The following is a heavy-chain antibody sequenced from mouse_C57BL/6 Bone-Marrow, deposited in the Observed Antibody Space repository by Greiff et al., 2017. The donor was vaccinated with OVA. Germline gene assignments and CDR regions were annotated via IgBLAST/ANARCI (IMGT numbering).Heavy chain of an antibody. Sequence: EVNVVESGGGLVQSGRSLRLSCATSGFTFSDFYMEWVRQAPGKGLEWIAASRNKANDYTTEYSASVKGRFIVSRDTSQSILYLQMNALRAEDTAIYYCARDLGYAMDYWGQGTSVTVSS. J-gene: IGHJ4*01. CDR2: SRNKANDYTT. CDR3: ARDLGYAMDY. V-gene: IGHV7-1*01. D-gene: IGHD4-1*01. CDR1: GFTFSDFY.